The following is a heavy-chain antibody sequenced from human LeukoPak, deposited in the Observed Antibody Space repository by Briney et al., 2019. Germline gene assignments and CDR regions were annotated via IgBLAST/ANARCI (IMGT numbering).Heavy chain of an antibody. D-gene: IGHD3-10*01. Sequence: SETLSLTCAVYGGSFSGYYWSWIRQPPGKGLEWIGEISHCGSTNYNPSLKSRVTLSVDTSKNQFSLKLSSVTAADTAVYYCARGVVRGVNPYYYYYGMDVWGQGTTVTVS. CDR2: ISHCGST. V-gene: IGHV4-34*01. J-gene: IGHJ6*02. CDR1: GGSFSGYY. CDR3: ARGVVRGVNPYYYYYGMDV.